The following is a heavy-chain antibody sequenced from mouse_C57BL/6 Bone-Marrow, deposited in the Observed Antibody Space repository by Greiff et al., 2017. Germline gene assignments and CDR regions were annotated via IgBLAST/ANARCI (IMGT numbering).Heavy chain of an antibody. D-gene: IGHD1-2*01. Sequence: VQLQQSGAELASPGASVTLSCKASGYTFTDYEMHWVKQTPVHGLEWIGAIDPETGGTAYNQKFKGKAILTADKSSSTAYMELRSLTSEDSAVYYCTGYYGTWFAYWGQGTLVTVSA. CDR3: TGYYGTWFAY. V-gene: IGHV1-15*01. J-gene: IGHJ3*01. CDR2: IDPETGGT. CDR1: GYTFTDYE.